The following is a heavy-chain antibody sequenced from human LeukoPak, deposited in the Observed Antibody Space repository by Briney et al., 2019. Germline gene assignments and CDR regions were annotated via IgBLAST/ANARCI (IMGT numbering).Heavy chain of an antibody. CDR2: IIPILGIA. Sequence: GASVKVSCKASGGTFSSYAISWVRQAPGQGLEWMGRIIPILGIANYAQKFQGRVTITADKSTSTAYMELSSLRSEDTAVYYCARDLGDPESYYYDSSAGVAFDIWGQGTMVTVSS. D-gene: IGHD3-22*01. J-gene: IGHJ3*02. CDR1: GGTFSSYA. V-gene: IGHV1-69*04. CDR3: ARDLGDPESYYYDSSAGVAFDI.